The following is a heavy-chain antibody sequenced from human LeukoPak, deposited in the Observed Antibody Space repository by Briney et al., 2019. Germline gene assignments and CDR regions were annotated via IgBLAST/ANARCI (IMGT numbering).Heavy chain of an antibody. CDR2: ISGSGGST. CDR3: AKDRRDGYNYGMDV. Sequence: GGSLRLSCAASGFTFSSYVMSWVRQAPGKGLEWVSGISGSGGSTYYADSVKGRFTISRDNSKNTLYLQMNSLRAEDTAEYYCAKDRRDGYNYGMDVWGQGTTVTVSS. D-gene: IGHD5-24*01. J-gene: IGHJ6*02. V-gene: IGHV3-23*01. CDR1: GFTFSSYV.